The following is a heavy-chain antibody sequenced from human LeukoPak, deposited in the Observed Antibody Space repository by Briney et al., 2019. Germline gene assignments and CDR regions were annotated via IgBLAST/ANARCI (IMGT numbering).Heavy chain of an antibody. J-gene: IGHJ4*02. CDR3: AREVVGAIYDY. V-gene: IGHV3-30-3*01. Sequence: GSLRLSCAASGFTFSSYAMHWVRQAPGKGLEWVAVISYDGSNKYYADSVKGRFTISRDNSKNTLYLQMNSLRAEDTAVYYCAREVVGAIYDYWGQGTLVTVSS. D-gene: IGHD1-26*01. CDR2: ISYDGSNK. CDR1: GFTFSSYA.